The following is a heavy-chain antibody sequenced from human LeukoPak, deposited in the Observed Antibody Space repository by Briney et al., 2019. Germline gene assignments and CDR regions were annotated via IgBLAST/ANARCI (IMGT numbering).Heavy chain of an antibody. Sequence: ASVKVSCKAYGYPFTSFGISWVRQAPGQGLEWMGWISAYNGNTIYAQKLQGRVTMTTDTSTSTAYMELRSLRSDDTAVYYCARDYPSYGSGSYHGMDVWGQGTTVTVSS. D-gene: IGHD3-10*01. CDR1: GYPFTSFG. CDR2: ISAYNGNT. CDR3: ARDYPSYGSGSYHGMDV. V-gene: IGHV1-18*01. J-gene: IGHJ6*02.